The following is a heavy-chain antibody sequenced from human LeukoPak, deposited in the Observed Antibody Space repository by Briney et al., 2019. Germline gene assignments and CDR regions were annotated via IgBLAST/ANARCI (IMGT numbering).Heavy chain of an antibody. J-gene: IGHJ4*02. D-gene: IGHD3-10*01. V-gene: IGHV4-39*01. Sequence: PSETLSLTCTVSGGSSSSSSFYWSWIRQPPGKGREWVGSFYYSGSTYYNPSLKGRVTISVDTPTIQFSLKVSSVTAADTAVYYCGNQFFPDYGSASSFEYWGQRILVTVSS. CDR2: FYYSGST. CDR3: GNQFFPDYGSASSFEY. CDR1: GGSSSSSSFY.